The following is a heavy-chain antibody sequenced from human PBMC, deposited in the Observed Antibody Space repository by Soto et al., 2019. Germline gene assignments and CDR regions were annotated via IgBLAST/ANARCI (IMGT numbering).Heavy chain of an antibody. CDR3: AKDPYYYDSSGYPSPFDD. J-gene: IGHJ4*02. V-gene: IGHV3-23*01. CDR1: GFPFSRYA. Sequence: GWSLRLSCAASGFPFSRYAMSWVRRDTGEGLEWVSAISGSGGSTYYADSVKGRFTISRDNSKNTLYLQMNSLRAEDTAVYYCAKDPYYYDSSGYPSPFDDWGQGTLVTVSS. CDR2: ISGSGGST. D-gene: IGHD3-22*01.